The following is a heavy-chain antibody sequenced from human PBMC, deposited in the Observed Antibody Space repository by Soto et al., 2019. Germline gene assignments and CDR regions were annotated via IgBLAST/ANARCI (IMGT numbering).Heavy chain of an antibody. CDR2: IYYSGST. J-gene: IGHJ5*02. CDR3: ARGYYGSGSYNWFDP. D-gene: IGHD3-10*01. CDR1: VGSISSYY. V-gene: IGHV4-59*07. Sequence: PADTLSLTCTVSVGSISSYYWSWIRQPPGKGLEWIGYIYYSGSTNYNPSLKSRVTISVDTSKNQFSLKLSSVTAADTAVYYCARGYYGSGSYNWFDPWGQGTLVTVSS.